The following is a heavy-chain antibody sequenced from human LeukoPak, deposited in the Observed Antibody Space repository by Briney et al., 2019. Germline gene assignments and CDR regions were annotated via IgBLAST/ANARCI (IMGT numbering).Heavy chain of an antibody. D-gene: IGHD3-10*01. CDR3: ARDESYYGSGSYPGH. CDR2: INPNSGGT. J-gene: IGHJ4*02. V-gene: IGHV1-2*02. Sequence: ASVKVSCKASGYTFTGYYMHWVRQAPGQGLEWMGWINPNSGGTNYAQKFQGRVTMTRDTSISTAYMELSRLRSDDTAVYYCARDESYYGSGSYPGHWGQGTLVTVSS. CDR1: GYTFTGYY.